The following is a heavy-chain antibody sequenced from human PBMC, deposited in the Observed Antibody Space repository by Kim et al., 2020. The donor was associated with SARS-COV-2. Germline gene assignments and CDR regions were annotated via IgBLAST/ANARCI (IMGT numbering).Heavy chain of an antibody. J-gene: IGHJ6*02. CDR1: GYTFTNYA. V-gene: IGHV1-18*01. CDR3: ARDGRRNSKGLGMDV. CDR2: ISGYNGNT. Sequence: ASVKVSCKASGYTFTNYALTWVRQAPGKGLEYVGWISGYNGNTNYAQKVQGRVTLARDTSTTTAYMILDSLTFDDTAVYYCARDGRRNSKGLGMDVWGQGTTVTVSS.